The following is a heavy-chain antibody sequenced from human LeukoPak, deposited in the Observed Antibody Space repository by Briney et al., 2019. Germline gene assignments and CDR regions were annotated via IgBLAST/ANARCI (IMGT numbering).Heavy chain of an antibody. Sequence: GGSLRLSCAASGFTFDDYGMSWVRQAPGKGLEWVSGINWNGGTTGYADSMKGRFTISRDNAKNSLYLQMNSLRAEDTALYYCARDSPYMSFDYWGQGTLVTVSS. CDR3: ARDSPYMSFDY. CDR2: INWNGGTT. CDR1: GFTFDDYG. J-gene: IGHJ4*02. D-gene: IGHD2-2*02. V-gene: IGHV3-20*04.